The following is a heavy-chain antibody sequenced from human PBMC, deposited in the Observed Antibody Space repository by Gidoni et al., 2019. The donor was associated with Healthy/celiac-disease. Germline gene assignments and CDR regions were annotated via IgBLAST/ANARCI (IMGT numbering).Heavy chain of an antibody. CDR1: GLTLSSDS. CDR2: ISSRSSTI. V-gene: IGHV3-48*02. Sequence: EVQRVESGGGWVQPGGSRRPPCAASGLTLSSDSMNWVRQAPGKGLEWVSYISSRSSTIYYADSVKGRFTSSRDNAKNSLYLQMNSLRDEDTAVYYCARDQGTTVPYYYYGMDVWGQGTTVTVSS. CDR3: ARDQGTTVPYYYYGMDV. D-gene: IGHD4-4*01. J-gene: IGHJ6*02.